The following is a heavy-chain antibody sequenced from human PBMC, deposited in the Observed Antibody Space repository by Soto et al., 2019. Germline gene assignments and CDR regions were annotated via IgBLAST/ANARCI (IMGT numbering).Heavy chain of an antibody. CDR3: ARVGNNGWPLEYDY. Sequence: QPQLVQSGAEVRKPGASVNVSCKASGYTFTTYGISWVRQAAGQGLEWMGWIGGYNGDSHNAQKFQGRLTMTRDTSTKTAYMELRSLRPDDTAVYYCARVGNNGWPLEYDYGGQRTLVIVSS. D-gene: IGHD2-8*01. CDR1: GYTFTTYG. V-gene: IGHV1-18*04. J-gene: IGHJ4*02. CDR2: IGGYNGDS.